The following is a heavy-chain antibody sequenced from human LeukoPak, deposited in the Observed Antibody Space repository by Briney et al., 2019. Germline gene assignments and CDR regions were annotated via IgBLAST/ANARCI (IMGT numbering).Heavy chain of an antibody. CDR1: GFTFSSYI. CDR2: ISSSSNYI. Sequence: GGSLRLSRAASGFTFSSYIMNWVRQAPGKGLEWVSSISSSSNYIYYADSVKGRFTISRDNSRNTLYLQMNSLRTEDTAMYHCVKSPLGDCTNTKCSDRWGQGILVTVSS. V-gene: IGHV3-21*06. D-gene: IGHD2-8*01. CDR3: VKSPLGDCTNTKCSDR. J-gene: IGHJ4*02.